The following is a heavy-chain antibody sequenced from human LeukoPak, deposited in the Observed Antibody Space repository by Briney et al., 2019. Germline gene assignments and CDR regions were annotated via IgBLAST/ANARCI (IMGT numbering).Heavy chain of an antibody. Sequence: GGSLRLSCAASGFTFSSYWMSWVRQAPGKGLEWVANIKQDGSEKYYVDSVKGRFTIPRDNAKNSLYLQMNSLRAEDTAVYYCARDWLGIAAAGGEGYFDYWGQGTLVTVSS. J-gene: IGHJ4*02. CDR2: IKQDGSEK. CDR3: ARDWLGIAAAGGEGYFDY. D-gene: IGHD6-13*01. V-gene: IGHV3-7*04. CDR1: GFTFSSYW.